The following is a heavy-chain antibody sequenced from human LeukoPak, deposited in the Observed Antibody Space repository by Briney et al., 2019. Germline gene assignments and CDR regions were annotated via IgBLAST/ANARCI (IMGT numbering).Heavy chain of an antibody. D-gene: IGHD4-23*01. J-gene: IGHJ4*02. CDR1: GFTFSSYE. Sequence: PGGSLRLSCAASGFTFSSYEMNWVRQAPGKGLEWVSYISSSGSTIYYADSVKGRFTISRDNAQNSLYLQMNSLRAEDTAVYYCARDGTSFDYWGQGTLVTVSS. CDR2: ISSSGSTI. V-gene: IGHV3-48*03. CDR3: ARDGTSFDY.